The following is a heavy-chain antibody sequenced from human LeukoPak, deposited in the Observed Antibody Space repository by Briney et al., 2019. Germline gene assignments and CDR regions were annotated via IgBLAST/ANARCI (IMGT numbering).Heavy chain of an antibody. J-gene: IGHJ5*02. Sequence: PSETLSLTCTVSGGSISSYYWSWIRQPPGKGLEWIGYIYYSGSTNYNPSLKSRVTISVDTSKNQFSPKLSSVTAADTAVYYCARRSSGWCFDPWGQGTLVTVSS. CDR1: GGSISSYY. CDR2: IYYSGST. CDR3: ARRSSGWCFDP. D-gene: IGHD6-19*01. V-gene: IGHV4-59*08.